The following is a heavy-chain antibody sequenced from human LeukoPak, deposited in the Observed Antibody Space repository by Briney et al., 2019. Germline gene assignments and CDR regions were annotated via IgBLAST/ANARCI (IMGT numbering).Heavy chain of an antibody. D-gene: IGHD3-10*01. CDR1: GDSISSAAYS. V-gene: IGHV4-30-2*01. J-gene: IGHJ5*02. CDR3: ARELWFANAPGSWLDP. Sequence: SQTLSLTCVVSGDSISSAAYSWSWIRQPPGKGLEWIGYIFHTGSTFYNPSLKSRVTISVDNSKNQFSLRLTSVTAADTAVYYCARELWFANAPGSWLDPWGQETLVTVSS. CDR2: IFHTGST.